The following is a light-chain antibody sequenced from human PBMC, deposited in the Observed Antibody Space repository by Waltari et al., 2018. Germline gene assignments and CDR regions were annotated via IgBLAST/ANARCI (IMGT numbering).Light chain of an antibody. J-gene: IGLJ2*01. CDR2: EDT. Sequence: SNELTQPPSVSVSPGQTASITCSGNNLGSKFVCWYQQKPGQPPVVVIYEDTKRPSGITDRFSGSNSGKIATLTISGTQARDEADYYCQAWDSSTVVFGGGTKLAVL. CDR1: NLGSKF. CDR3: QAWDSSTVV. V-gene: IGLV3-1*01.